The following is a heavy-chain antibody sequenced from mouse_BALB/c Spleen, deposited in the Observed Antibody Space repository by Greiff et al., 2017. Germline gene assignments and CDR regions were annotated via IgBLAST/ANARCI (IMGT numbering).Heavy chain of an antibody. J-gene: IGHJ2*01. V-gene: IGHV5-6-5*01. Sequence: EVMLVESGGGLVKPGGSLKLSCAASGFTFSSYAMSWVRQTPEKRLEWVASISSGGSTYYPDSVKGRFTISRDNARNILYLQMSSLRSEDTAMYYCARGVHYYGYPYYFDYWGQGTTLTVSS. CDR2: ISSGGST. D-gene: IGHD1-2*01. CDR3: ARGVHYYGYPYYFDY. CDR1: GFTFSSYA.